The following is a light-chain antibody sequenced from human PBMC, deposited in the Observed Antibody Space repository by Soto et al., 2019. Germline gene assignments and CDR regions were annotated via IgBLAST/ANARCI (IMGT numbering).Light chain of an antibody. CDR2: EVS. CDR1: SSDVGGYNY. V-gene: IGLV2-8*01. Sequence: ADLTQPRSESGSLGLSVTISCTGTSSDVGGYNYVSWYQQHPGKAPKLMIYEVSKRPSGVPERFSGSKSGNTASLTVSGLQPEDEADYYCSSYAGSNKSVFGTGTKVTVL. CDR3: SSYAGSNKSV. J-gene: IGLJ1*01.